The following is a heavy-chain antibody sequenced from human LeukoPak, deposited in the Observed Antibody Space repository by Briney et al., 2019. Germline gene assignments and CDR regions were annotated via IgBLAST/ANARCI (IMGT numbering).Heavy chain of an antibody. Sequence: GGSLRLSCAASGFTFSSYSMHWVRQAPGKGLEWVAVISYDGSNKYYADSVKGRFTISRDNSKNTLYLQMNSLRAEDTAVYYCARAGYSSSWPDYWGQGTLVTVSS. V-gene: IGHV3-30*12. D-gene: IGHD6-13*01. CDR3: ARAGYSSSWPDY. CDR1: GFTFSSYS. CDR2: ISYDGSNK. J-gene: IGHJ4*02.